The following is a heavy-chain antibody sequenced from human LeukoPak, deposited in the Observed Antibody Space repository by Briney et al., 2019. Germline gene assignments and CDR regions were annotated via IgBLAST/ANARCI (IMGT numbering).Heavy chain of an antibody. CDR2: IYNSGST. D-gene: IGHD6-13*01. Sequence: SETLSLTCTVSGGSISTFYWSWIRQPPGKGLEWIGYIYNSGSTNYNPSLKSRVTISLDTSKNQFSLKLSSVTAADTAVYYCARGVVAAAGRTFDFWGQGTLVTVSS. J-gene: IGHJ4*02. CDR1: GGSISTFY. V-gene: IGHV4-59*01. CDR3: ARGVVAAAGRTFDF.